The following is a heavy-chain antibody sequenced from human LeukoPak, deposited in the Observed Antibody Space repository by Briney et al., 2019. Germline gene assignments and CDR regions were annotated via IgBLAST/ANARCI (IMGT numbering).Heavy chain of an antibody. D-gene: IGHD6-19*01. J-gene: IGHJ4*02. CDR1: GGSFSGYY. V-gene: IGHV4-34*01. CDR3: ARGRGSSGMPDY. Sequence: SETLSLTCAVYGGSFSGYYWSWIRQPPGKGLEWIGEINHSGSTNYNPSLKSRVTISVDTSKNQLSLKLSSVTAADTAVYYCARGRGSSGMPDYWGQGTLVTVSS. CDR2: INHSGST.